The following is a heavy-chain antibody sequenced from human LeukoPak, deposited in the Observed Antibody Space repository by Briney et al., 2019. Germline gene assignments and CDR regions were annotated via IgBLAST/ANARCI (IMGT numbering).Heavy chain of an antibody. Sequence: GASVKVSCKASGYTFTSYGISWVRQAPGQGLEWMGWISAYNGNTNYAQKLQGRVTMTTDTSTSTAYMELRSLRSDDTAAYYCARDTTTYCSSTSCYTDNWFDPWGQGTLVTVSS. V-gene: IGHV1-18*01. D-gene: IGHD2-2*02. J-gene: IGHJ5*02. CDR2: ISAYNGNT. CDR1: GYTFTSYG. CDR3: ARDTTTYCSSTSCYTDNWFDP.